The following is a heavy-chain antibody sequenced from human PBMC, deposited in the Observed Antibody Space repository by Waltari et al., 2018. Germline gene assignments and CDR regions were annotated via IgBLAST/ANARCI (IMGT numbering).Heavy chain of an antibody. CDR2: IKQDGGET. D-gene: IGHD2-15*01. CDR1: GFSLSPYW. CDR3: ARNSAGGGNTAYRTYDV. Sequence: EVQLVESGGDLVPPGGSLRLSCVTSGFSLSPYWMTWVRRAPGKGGEWVASIKQDGGETLDVDSVKGRFTISRDNAKNSLYLQMNTLRAEDTSLYYCARNSAGGGNTAYRTYDVWGHGTLVTVSS. J-gene: IGHJ3*01. V-gene: IGHV3-7*01.